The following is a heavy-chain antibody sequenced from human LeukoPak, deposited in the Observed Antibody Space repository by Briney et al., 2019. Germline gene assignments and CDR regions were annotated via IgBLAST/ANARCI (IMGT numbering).Heavy chain of an antibody. Sequence: GGSLRLSCAASGFTFSTYWMHWVRQAPGKGLVWVSRINSDGSTTSYADSVKGRFTISRDNAKNTLYLQMNSLRVEDTAVYYCARDRAGTKQTHSGQGTLVTVSS. J-gene: IGHJ4*02. V-gene: IGHV3-74*01. D-gene: IGHD1-14*01. CDR3: ARDRAGTKQTH. CDR1: GFTFSTYW. CDR2: INSDGSTT.